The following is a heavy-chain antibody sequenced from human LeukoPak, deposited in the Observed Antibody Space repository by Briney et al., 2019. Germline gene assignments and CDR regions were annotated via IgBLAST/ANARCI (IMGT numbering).Heavy chain of an antibody. CDR3: ARGTSSTPHYEILTGPRGWFDP. CDR1: GGTFSSYT. V-gene: IGHV1-69*02. J-gene: IGHJ5*02. Sequence: SVKVSCKASGGTFSSYTISWVRQAPGQGLEWMGRIIPILGIANYAQKFQGRVTNTADKSTSTAYIELSSLRSEDTAVYYCARGTSSTPHYEILTGPRGWFDPWGQGTPVTVSS. D-gene: IGHD3-9*01. CDR2: IIPILGIA.